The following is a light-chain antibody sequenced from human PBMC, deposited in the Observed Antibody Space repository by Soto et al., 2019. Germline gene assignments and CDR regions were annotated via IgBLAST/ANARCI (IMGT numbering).Light chain of an antibody. V-gene: IGKV3D-20*02. J-gene: IGKJ4*01. Sequence: EIGMTQAPGTLSLSPGERATPSCRASQSVSNNYLAWYQQKPGQAPRLLIYGASNRATGIPARFSGSGSGTDFTLTISSLEPEDFAVYFCQQRINWRSTFGGGTKVDIK. CDR2: GAS. CDR1: QSVSNNY. CDR3: QQRINWRST.